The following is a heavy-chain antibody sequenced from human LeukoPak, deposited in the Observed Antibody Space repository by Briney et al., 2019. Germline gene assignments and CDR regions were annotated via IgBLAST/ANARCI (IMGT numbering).Heavy chain of an antibody. CDR3: ARAPRTYYYGSGSYWFDY. V-gene: IGHV4-59*01. CDR1: GGSISSYY. J-gene: IGHJ4*02. CDR2: IYYSGST. Sequence: PSETLSLTCTVSGGSISSYYWSWIRQPPGKGLEWIGCIYYSGSTNYNPSLKSRVTISVDTSKNQFSLKLSSVTAADTAVYYCARAPRTYYYGSGSYWFDYWGQGTLVTVSS. D-gene: IGHD3-10*01.